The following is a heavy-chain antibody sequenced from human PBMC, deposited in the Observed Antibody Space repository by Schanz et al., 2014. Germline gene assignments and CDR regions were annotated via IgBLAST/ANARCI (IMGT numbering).Heavy chain of an antibody. Sequence: QVQLVQSGAEVKKPGASVKVSCKASGYTFISYFIHWVRQAPGQGLEWMGRINPNSGGTNFAQKXXGRVTMTRDTSISTVYMELSRLRSDDTAVYYCAREGLFCPFLSGFFDPWGQGTLVTVSS. CDR3: AREGLFCPFLSGFFDP. J-gene: IGHJ5*02. D-gene: IGHD5-12*01. CDR2: INPNSGGT. V-gene: IGHV1-2*06. CDR1: GYTFISYF.